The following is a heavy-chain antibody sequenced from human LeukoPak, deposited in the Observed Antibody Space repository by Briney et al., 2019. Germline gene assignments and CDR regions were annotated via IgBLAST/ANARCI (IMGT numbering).Heavy chain of an antibody. D-gene: IGHD3-10*01. J-gene: IGHJ4*02. CDR1: GFGISTYW. Sequence: GGSLRLSCAASGFGISTYWIHWVRQAPGKGLVWVSRINPDGSTTYYADSVKGRITISRDNAKNTLYLQMNSLRAEDTAVYYCVRGVADSYGQFDNWGQGTLVTVSS. V-gene: IGHV3-74*01. CDR3: VRGVADSYGQFDN. CDR2: INPDGSTT.